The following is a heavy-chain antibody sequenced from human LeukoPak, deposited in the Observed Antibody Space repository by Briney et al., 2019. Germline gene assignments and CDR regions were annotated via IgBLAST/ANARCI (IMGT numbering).Heavy chain of an antibody. CDR3: ARAKNGCGGDCYSPSFFDY. D-gene: IGHD2-21*01. CDR1: GGSFSDYY. J-gene: IGHJ4*02. CDR2: INHSGST. V-gene: IGHV4-34*01. Sequence: SETLSLTCAVYGGSFSDYYWSWIRQPPGKGLEWIGEINHSGSTNYNPSLKNRVTMSVDTSKNQFSLKLSSVTAADTAVYYCARAKNGCGGDCYSPSFFDYWGQGTLVTVSS.